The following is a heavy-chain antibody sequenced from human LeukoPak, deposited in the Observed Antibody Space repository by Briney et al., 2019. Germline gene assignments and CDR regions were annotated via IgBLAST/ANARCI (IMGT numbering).Heavy chain of an antibody. D-gene: IGHD5-24*01. V-gene: IGHV4-39*01. CDR1: GGSISTTSYY. CDR2: IHSSGST. J-gene: IGHJ4*02. CDR3: ARPRDGYNYGGFDY. Sequence: SETLSLTCTVSGGSISTTSYYWGWIRQPPGKGLEWIGSIHSSGSTDYNPSLKSRVTISVDTSKNQFSLKLSSVTAADTAVYYCARPRDGYNYGGFDYWGQGTLVTVSS.